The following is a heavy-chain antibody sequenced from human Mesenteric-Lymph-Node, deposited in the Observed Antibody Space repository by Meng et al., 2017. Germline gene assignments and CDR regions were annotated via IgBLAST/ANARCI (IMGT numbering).Heavy chain of an antibody. J-gene: IGHJ6*02. CDR2: IWYDGSNK. CDR3: ASGQDTTVNTSASYYYYGMDV. V-gene: IGHV3-33*01. CDR1: GFTFSSYV. D-gene: IGHD4-17*01. Sequence: GESLKISCAASGFTFSSYVMHWVRQAPGKGLEWVAVIWYDGSNKYYADSVKGRFTISRDNSKNTLYLQMNSLRAEDTAVYYCASGQDTTVNTSASYYYYGMDVWGQGTTVTVSS.